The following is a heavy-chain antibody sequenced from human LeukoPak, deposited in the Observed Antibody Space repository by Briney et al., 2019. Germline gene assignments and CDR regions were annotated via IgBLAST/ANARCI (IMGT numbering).Heavy chain of an antibody. CDR1: GGTFSSYA. CDR2: IIPIFGTA. CDR3: ARVTTVHYYYYYMDV. V-gene: IGHV1-69*05. Sequence: ASVKVSCKASGGTFSSYAISWVRQAPGQGLEWVGGIIPIFGTANYAQKFQGRVTITTDESTSTAYMDLSSLRSEDTAVYYCARVTTVHYYYYYMDVWGKGTTVTVSS. D-gene: IGHD4-11*01. J-gene: IGHJ6*03.